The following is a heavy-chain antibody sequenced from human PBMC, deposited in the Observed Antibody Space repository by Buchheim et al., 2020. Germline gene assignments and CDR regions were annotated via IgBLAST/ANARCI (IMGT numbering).Heavy chain of an antibody. V-gene: IGHV3-23*01. J-gene: IGHJ4*02. CDR1: GFIFSSYA. CDR2: LGSGGTA. CDR3: AKKDVMVWSFFDS. D-gene: IGHD2-8*01. Sequence: EVQLLESGGGLVQPGGSLRLSCEASGFIFSSYAMNWVRQAPGKGLEWVSGLGSGGTAYYADSVKGRFIVSRDISKSTLYLQMNSLRDEDTAVYYCAKKDVMVWSFFDSWGQGTL.